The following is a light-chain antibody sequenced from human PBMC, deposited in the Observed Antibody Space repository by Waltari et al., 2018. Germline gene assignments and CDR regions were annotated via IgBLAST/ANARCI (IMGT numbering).Light chain of an antibody. V-gene: IGKV1-5*03. CDR3: QQYGRT. CDR1: QGISDW. J-gene: IGKJ1*01. CDR2: KAS. Sequence: IQMTPSPSTLSASVGDRVTITCRASQGISDWLAWYQQKPGRAPKLLVYKASNLESWVPSRFSGSGSGTEFTLTISSLQPDDFATYYCQQYGRTFGLGTKVEF.